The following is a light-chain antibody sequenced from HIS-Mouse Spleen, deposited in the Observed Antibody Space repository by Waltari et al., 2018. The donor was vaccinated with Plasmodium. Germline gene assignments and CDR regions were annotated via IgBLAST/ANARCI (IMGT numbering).Light chain of an antibody. CDR2: EDS. Sequence: SYELPPPPSVSVSPGQTARITCPGDSLPKKYAYWYKQKSGPAPVRVISEDSKRPSGIPERVAGSSSGTMATLTISGAQVEDEADYYCYSTDSSGNHRVFGGGTKLTVL. J-gene: IGLJ3*02. CDR1: SLPKKY. V-gene: IGLV3-10*01. CDR3: YSTDSSGNHRV.